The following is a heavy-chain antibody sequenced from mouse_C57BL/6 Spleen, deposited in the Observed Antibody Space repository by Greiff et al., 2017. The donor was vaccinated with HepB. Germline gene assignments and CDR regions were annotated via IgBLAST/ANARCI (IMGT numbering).Heavy chain of an antibody. D-gene: IGHD1-1*01. J-gene: IGHJ4*01. V-gene: IGHV1-19*01. CDR1: GYTFTDYY. CDR2: INPYNGGT. Sequence: EVQLQQSGPVLVKPGASVKMSCKASGYTFTDYYMNWVKQSHGKSLEWIGVINPYNGGTSYNQKFKGKATLTVDKSSSTAYMELNSLTSEDSAVYYCARCEYGSSYHAMDYWGQGTSVTVSS. CDR3: ARCEYGSSYHAMDY.